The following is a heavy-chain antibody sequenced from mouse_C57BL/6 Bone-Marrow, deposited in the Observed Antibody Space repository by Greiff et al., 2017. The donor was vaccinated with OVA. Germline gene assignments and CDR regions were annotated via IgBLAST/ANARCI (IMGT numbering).Heavy chain of an antibody. CDR3: ARSYPGAY. J-gene: IGHJ3*01. Sequence: QVHVKQPGAELVKPGASVKLSCKASGYTFTSYWMQWVKQRPGQGLEWIGEIDPSDSYTNYNQKFKGKATLTVDTSSSTAYMQLSSLTSEDSAVYYCARSYPGAYWGQGTLVTVSA. CDR1: GYTFTSYW. CDR2: IDPSDSYT. V-gene: IGHV1-50*01. D-gene: IGHD2-12*01.